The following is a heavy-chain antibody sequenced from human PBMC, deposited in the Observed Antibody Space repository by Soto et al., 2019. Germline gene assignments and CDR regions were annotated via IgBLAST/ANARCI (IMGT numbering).Heavy chain of an antibody. D-gene: IGHD5-12*01. CDR1: GYSFANYW. J-gene: IGHJ6*02. Sequence: PGESRKISCQGSGYSFANYWIAWVRQMPGKGLEWVGVIYPGDSDTRYSPSFRGQVTISADKSISHVYLQWSSLKASDTAMYYCARNRLRQSYYGMDVCGQGTTVTV. CDR3: ARNRLRQSYYGMDV. V-gene: IGHV5-51*01. CDR2: IYPGDSDT.